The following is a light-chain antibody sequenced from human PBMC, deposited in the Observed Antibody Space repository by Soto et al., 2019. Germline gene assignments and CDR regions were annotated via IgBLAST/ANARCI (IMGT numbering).Light chain of an antibody. CDR3: AALDGSLNGWV. J-gene: IGLJ3*02. CDR1: NSNIGSNT. Sequence: QAVVTQAPSASGTPGQRVTISCSGSNSNIGSNTVSWYQQVPGTAPKVLIYNNDQRPSGVPDRLSGSKSGTSASLASGGLQSEDEADYYCAALDGSLNGWVFGGGTKVTVL. V-gene: IGLV1-44*01. CDR2: NND.